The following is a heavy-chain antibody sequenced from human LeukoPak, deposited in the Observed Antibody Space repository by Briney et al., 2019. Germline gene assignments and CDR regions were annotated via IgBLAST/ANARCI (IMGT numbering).Heavy chain of an antibody. CDR2: IIPILGTA. V-gene: IGHV1-69*05. Sequence: ASVKVSCKASGGTLSSYAISWVRQAPGQGLEWMGGIIPILGTANYAQKFQGRVTITTYESTSTAYMELSSLRSEDTAVYYCAREGAVAGRCDYYYYMDVWGKGTTVTVSS. D-gene: IGHD6-19*01. CDR3: AREGAVAGRCDYYYYMDV. CDR1: GGTLSSYA. J-gene: IGHJ6*03.